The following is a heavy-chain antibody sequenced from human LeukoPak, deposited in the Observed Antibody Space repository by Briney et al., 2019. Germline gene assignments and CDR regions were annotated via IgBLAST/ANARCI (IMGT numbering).Heavy chain of an antibody. CDR1: GGSISSDSYY. CDR3: ARDYGEYYFDY. V-gene: IGHV4-39*07. D-gene: IGHD4-17*01. J-gene: IGHJ4*02. CDR2: IYYTGST. Sequence: SETLSLTCTVSGGSISSDSYYWGWIRQPPGKGLEWIGSIYYTGSTGYNPSLKSRVTISIDTSKNQFSQKLTSVTAADTAVYYCARDYGEYYFDYWGQGTLVTVSS.